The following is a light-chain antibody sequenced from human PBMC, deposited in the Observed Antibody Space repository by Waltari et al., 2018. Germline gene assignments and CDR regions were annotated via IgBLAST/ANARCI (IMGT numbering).Light chain of an antibody. V-gene: IGLV2-23*02. CDR3: SSYAGSSKGV. CDR1: SSDVGNYKR. CDR2: AVS. J-gene: IGLJ2*01. Sequence: QSALTQPASVSGSPGKSITLSCPGTSSDVGNYKRFSWYQQHPGKAPRLMIYAVSKRPSGVSDRFSGSKSGDMASLTISGLQPEDEAEYFCSSYAGSSKGVFGGGTKVTVL.